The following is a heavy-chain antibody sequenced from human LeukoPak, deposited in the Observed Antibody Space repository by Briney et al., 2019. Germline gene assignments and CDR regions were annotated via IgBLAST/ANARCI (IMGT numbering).Heavy chain of an antibody. D-gene: IGHD5-24*01. CDR3: ARGRRDGYKGGYYFDY. CDR1: GGSINTYF. Sequence: SETLSLTCTVSGGSINTYFWSWIRQSPGKGLEWIGNIYYNGSTIYNPSLKSRVTVAVDTSKNQFSLKVTSVTAADTAVYYCARGRRDGYKGGYYFDYWGQGTLVTVSS. V-gene: IGHV4-59*01. CDR2: IYYNGST. J-gene: IGHJ4*02.